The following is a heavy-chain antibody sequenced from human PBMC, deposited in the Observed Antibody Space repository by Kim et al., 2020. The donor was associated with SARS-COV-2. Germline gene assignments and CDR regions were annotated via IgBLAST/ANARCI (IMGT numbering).Heavy chain of an antibody. CDR2: MKSKGDGGTT. J-gene: IGHJ4*02. Sequence: GGSLRLSCAVSGTTFINAWLEWVRQPPGKGLEWVGRMKSKGDGGTTDYATFVKGRFTISRDDSKDTLYLQMDGLKTEDTAVYYCTTDLTGPWPVRWGQGTLVTVSS. D-gene: IGHD3-9*01. V-gene: IGHV3-15*01. CDR3: TTDLTGPWPVR. CDR1: GTTFINAW.